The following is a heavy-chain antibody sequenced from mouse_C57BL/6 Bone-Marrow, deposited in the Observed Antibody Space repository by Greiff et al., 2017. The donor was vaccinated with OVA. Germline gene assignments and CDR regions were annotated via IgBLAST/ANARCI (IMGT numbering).Heavy chain of an antibody. Sequence: QVQLKQSGAELVRPGTSVKVSCKASGYAFTNYLIEWVKQRPGQGLEWIGVINPGSGGTNYNEKFKGKATLTADKSSSTAYMQLSSLTSEDSAVYFCAREGYSNYDAMDYWGQGTSVTVSS. CDR2: INPGSGGT. V-gene: IGHV1-54*01. J-gene: IGHJ4*01. CDR1: GYAFTNYL. D-gene: IGHD2-5*01. CDR3: AREGYSNYDAMDY.